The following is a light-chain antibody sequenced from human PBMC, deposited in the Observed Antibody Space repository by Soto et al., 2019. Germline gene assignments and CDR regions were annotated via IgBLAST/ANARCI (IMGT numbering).Light chain of an antibody. Sequence: EIVMTQSPATLSVSPGERATLSCRASQSVSSNLAWYQQKPGQAPRLLIYGASTRATGIPARFSGSGSGPEFTLTISSLQSEDFAVYYCQQYNNWPRGITFGRGTRLEIK. J-gene: IGKJ5*01. CDR1: QSVSSN. V-gene: IGKV3-15*01. CDR3: QQYNNWPRGIT. CDR2: GAS.